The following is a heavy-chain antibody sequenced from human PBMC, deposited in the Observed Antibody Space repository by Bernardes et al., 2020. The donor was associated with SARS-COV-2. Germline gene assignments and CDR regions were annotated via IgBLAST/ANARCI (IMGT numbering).Heavy chain of an antibody. CDR3: ARTVTWSFDP. J-gene: IGHJ5*02. Sequence: SATLTLTCGVSGGSLRSGGYSWSWIRQPPGRGLEWIGYIYHRGRAYYNPSLQSRVTLSVDTSKTQFSLRLTSVTAADTAVYYCARTVTWSFDPWGQGTLVIVSS. CDR1: GGSLRSGGYS. V-gene: IGHV4-30-2*01. CDR2: IYHRGRA. D-gene: IGHD4-4*01.